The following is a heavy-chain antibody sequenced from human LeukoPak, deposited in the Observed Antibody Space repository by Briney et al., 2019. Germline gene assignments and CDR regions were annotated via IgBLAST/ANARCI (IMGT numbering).Heavy chain of an antibody. CDR3: AKDPVLRYFDWLPYFDY. Sequence: GGSLRLSCAASGFTFSTYSMNWVRQAPGEGLEWVSYISSSSSAIYYADSVKGRFTISRDNAKNTLYLQMNSLRAEDTAVYYCAKDPVLRYFDWLPYFDYWGQGTLVTVSS. CDR1: GFTFSTYS. V-gene: IGHV3-48*01. CDR2: ISSSSSAI. J-gene: IGHJ4*02. D-gene: IGHD3-9*01.